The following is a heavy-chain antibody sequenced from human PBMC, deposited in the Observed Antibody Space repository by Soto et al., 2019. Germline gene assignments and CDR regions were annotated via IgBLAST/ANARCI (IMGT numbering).Heavy chain of an antibody. J-gene: IGHJ4*02. CDR2: IYYSGST. Sequence: QVQLQESGPGLVKPSQTLSLTCTVSGGSISSGGYYWSWIRQHPGKGLEWIGYIYYSGSTYYNPSLKSRVTISVDTSKNQFSLKPSSVTAADTAVYYCASGSIMITFGGVQGVDYWGQGTLVTVSS. CDR1: GGSISSGGYY. V-gene: IGHV4-31*03. CDR3: ASGSIMITFGGVQGVDY. D-gene: IGHD3-16*01.